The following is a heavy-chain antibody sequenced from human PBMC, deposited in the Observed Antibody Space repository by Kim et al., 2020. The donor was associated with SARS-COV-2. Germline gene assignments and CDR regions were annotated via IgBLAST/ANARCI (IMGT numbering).Heavy chain of an antibody. CDR1: GFTFSDYY. D-gene: IGHD1-1*01. J-gene: IGHJ4*02. V-gene: IGHV3-11*01. CDR2: ISSSGSTI. CDR3: ARDPPSVERHH. Sequence: LSLTCAASGFTFSDYYMSWIRQAPGKGLEWVSYISSSGSTIYYADSVKGRFTISRDNAKNSLYLQMNSLRAEDTAVYYCARDPPSVERHHWGQGTLVTVSS.